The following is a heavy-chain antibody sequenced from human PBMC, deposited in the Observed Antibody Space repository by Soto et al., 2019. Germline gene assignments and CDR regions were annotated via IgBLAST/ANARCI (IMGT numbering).Heavy chain of an antibody. J-gene: IGHJ4*02. CDR2: IIPIFGTA. V-gene: IGHV1-69*01. CDR3: ARGHNWNYFPFDY. D-gene: IGHD1-7*01. Sequence: QVQLVQSGAEVKKPGSSVKVSCKASGGTFSSYAISWVRQAPGQGLEWMGGIIPIFGTANYAQKFQGRVTITADESTRTAYMELSSLRSEGTAVYDCARGHNWNYFPFDYWGQGTLGTVSS. CDR1: GGTFSSYA.